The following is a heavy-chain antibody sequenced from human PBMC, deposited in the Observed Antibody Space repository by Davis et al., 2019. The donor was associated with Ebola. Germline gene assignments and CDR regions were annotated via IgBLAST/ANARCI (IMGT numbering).Heavy chain of an antibody. CDR1: GGSISSYY. J-gene: IGHJ4*02. V-gene: IGHV4-59*01. CDR3: ARDSLGGPSGLDY. D-gene: IGHD2-15*01. Sequence: MPGGSLRLSCTVSGGSISSYYWSWIRQPPGKGLEWIGYIYYSGSTNYNPSLKSRVTISVDTSKNQFSLKLSSVTAADTAVYYCARDSLGGPSGLDYWGQGTLVTVSS. CDR2: IYYSGST.